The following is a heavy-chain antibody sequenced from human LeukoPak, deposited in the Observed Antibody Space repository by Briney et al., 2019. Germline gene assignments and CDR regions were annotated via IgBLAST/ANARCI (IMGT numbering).Heavy chain of an antibody. CDR1: GGSISSYY. V-gene: IGHV4-59*01. D-gene: IGHD6-6*01. Sequence: PSETLSLTCTVSGGSISSYYCSWIRQPPGKGLEWIGYIYYSGSTSYNPSLKSRVTISLDTSNNQFSLKLRSVTAADTAVYYCARDKGTSYLSSFDYWGQGTLVTVSS. J-gene: IGHJ4*02. CDR3: ARDKGTSYLSSFDY. CDR2: IYYSGST.